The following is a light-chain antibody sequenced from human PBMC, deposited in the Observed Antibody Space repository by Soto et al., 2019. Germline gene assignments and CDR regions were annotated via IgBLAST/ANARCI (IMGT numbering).Light chain of an antibody. J-gene: IGKJ2*01. CDR2: WAS. CDR3: QQYESTPPT. V-gene: IGKV4-1*01. CDR1: QSVLYSSNNKNY. Sequence: DIVLTQSPDSRAVSLGERATINCKSSQSVLYSSNNKNYLAWYQQRPGQPPKLIIYWASTRESGVPDRFSGSGSGTDFTLTSTSLQAEDVAVYYCQQYESTPPTFGQGTKLEIK.